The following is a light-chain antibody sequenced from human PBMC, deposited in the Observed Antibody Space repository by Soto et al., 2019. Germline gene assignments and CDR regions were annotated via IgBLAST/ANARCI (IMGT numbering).Light chain of an antibody. Sequence: DIQMTQFPSSVSASVGDRVTITCRAGQPLGAWLAWYQQKPGKAPKLLIYATSTLESGVPSRFSGSGSGTEFTLTISSLQPEDFATYYCQQADIFQLTFGGGTRVEIK. CDR3: QQADIFQLT. CDR1: QPLGAW. V-gene: IGKV1-12*01. J-gene: IGKJ4*01. CDR2: ATS.